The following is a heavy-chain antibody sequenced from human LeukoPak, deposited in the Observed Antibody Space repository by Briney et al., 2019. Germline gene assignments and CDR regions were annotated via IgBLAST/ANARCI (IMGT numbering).Heavy chain of an antibody. CDR1: GGSISSSSYY. J-gene: IGHJ4*02. V-gene: IGHV4-39*01. CDR3: ARHEPYQYYFDY. Sequence: SETLSLTCTVSGGSISSSSYYWGWIRQPPGKGLEWIGSIYYSGSTYYNPPLKSRVTISVDTSKNQFSLKLSSVTAADTAVYYCARHEPYQYYFDYWGQGTLVTVSS. CDR2: IYYSGST. D-gene: IGHD1-14*01.